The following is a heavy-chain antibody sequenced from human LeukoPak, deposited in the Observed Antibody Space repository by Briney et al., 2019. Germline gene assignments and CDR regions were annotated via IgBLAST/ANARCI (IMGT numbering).Heavy chain of an antibody. V-gene: IGHV3-9*01. CDR1: GFTFDDYA. D-gene: IGHD4-17*01. Sequence: GGSLRLSCAASGFTFDDYAMHWVRQAPGKGLEWVSGISWNSGSIGYADSVKRRFTISRDNAKNSLYLQMNSLRAEDTALYYCAKGSHMTTVSSDLYYFDYWGQGTLVTVSS. CDR2: ISWNSGSI. J-gene: IGHJ4*02. CDR3: AKGSHMTTVSSDLYYFDY.